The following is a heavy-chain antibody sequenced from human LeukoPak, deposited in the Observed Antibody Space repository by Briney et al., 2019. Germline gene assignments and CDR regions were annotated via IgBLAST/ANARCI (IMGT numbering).Heavy chain of an antibody. D-gene: IGHD3-22*01. J-gene: IGHJ4*02. V-gene: IGHV4-4*07. Sequence: PSETLSLTCTVSGGSISSYYWSWIRQPAGKGLEWIGRIYTSGSTNYNPSLKSRVTMSVDTSKNQFSLKLSSVTAADTAVYYCARDGGAFPKYYYDSSGYSPFDYWGQGTLVTVSS. CDR1: GGSISSYY. CDR3: ARDGGAFPKYYYDSSGYSPFDY. CDR2: IYTSGST.